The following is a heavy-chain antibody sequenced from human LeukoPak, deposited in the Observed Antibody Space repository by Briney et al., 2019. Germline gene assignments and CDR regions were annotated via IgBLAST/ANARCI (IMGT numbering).Heavy chain of an antibody. CDR1: GDSINNDTYY. D-gene: IGHD3-22*01. Sequence: PSETLSLTCTVSGDSINNDTYYWNWIRQPAGKGLEWIGRMYVSGSSNYNPSLKSRVTISVDTSKNQFSLRLSSVTAADTATYYCARGSYIISSGYYRPFDNWGQGIRVIVSS. CDR3: ARGSYIISSGYYRPFDN. V-gene: IGHV4-61*02. J-gene: IGHJ4*02. CDR2: MYVSGSS.